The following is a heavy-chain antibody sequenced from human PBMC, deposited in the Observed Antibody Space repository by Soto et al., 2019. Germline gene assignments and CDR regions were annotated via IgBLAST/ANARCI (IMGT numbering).Heavy chain of an antibody. CDR1: GGSISSNSYS. CDR3: ARHPGYCSGGSCNGQYTLDV. J-gene: IGHJ6*02. V-gene: IGHV4-39*01. CDR2: LYSSRDT. Sequence: PSETLSLTCRVSGGSISSNSYSGGWIRQPPGKGLEWIGTLYSSRDTYYNPSLKSRVTISADTSQNQFSLDLTSVTATDTAVYFCARHPGYCSGGSCNGQYTLDVWGQGTTVTVSS. D-gene: IGHD2-15*01.